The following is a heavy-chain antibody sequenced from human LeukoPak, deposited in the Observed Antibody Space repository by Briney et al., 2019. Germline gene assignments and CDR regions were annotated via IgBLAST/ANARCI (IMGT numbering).Heavy chain of an antibody. Sequence: GGSLRLSCAASGFTFSSYWMSGVPQAPGKGWGGVPNIKQDGSEKYYVDSVKGRFTISRDNAKNSLYLQMNSLRAEDTAVYYCAKDGLWFGDLTYFDYWGQGTLVTVSS. CDR1: GFTFSSYW. CDR3: AKDGLWFGDLTYFDY. CDR2: IKQDGSEK. V-gene: IGHV3-7*01. J-gene: IGHJ4*02. D-gene: IGHD3-10*01.